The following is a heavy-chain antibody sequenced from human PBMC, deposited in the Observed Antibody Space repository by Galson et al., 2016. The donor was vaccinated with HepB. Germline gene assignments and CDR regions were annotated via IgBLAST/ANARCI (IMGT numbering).Heavy chain of an antibody. D-gene: IGHD5-12*01. V-gene: IGHV3-11*04. J-gene: IGHJ3*02. CDR2: IRSXSNTI. CDR1: XFIFSXYH. CDR3: ARDSSSGYVIDAFDI. Sequence: LRLSCAASXFIFSXYHLNWIRPAPGKGLXXXSSIRSXSNTIHYXAXXXGRFTVSRDYAKNSLYLQMNSLRAEDTAVYYCARDSSSGYVIDAFDIWGQGTMVTVSS.